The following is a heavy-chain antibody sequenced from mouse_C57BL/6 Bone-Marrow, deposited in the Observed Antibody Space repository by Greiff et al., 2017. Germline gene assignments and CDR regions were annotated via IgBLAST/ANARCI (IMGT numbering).Heavy chain of an antibody. CDR3: AKRYYYGYDGGLAD. Sequence: QVQLKESGPGLVAPSQSLSITCTVSGFSLTSYGVDWVRQPPGKGLEWLGGIWGGGSTNYNSALMSRLSISKDNSKSHVFLKMNSLQTDGTAMYYCAKRYYYGYDGGLADWGQGTLVTVSA. D-gene: IGHD2-2*01. V-gene: IGHV2-9*01. J-gene: IGHJ3*01. CDR1: GFSLTSYG. CDR2: IWGGGST.